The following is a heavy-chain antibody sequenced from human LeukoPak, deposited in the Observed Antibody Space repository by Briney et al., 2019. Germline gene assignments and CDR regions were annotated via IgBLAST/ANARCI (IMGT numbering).Heavy chain of an antibody. CDR3: AKELYCSSTSCYTGYYYYGMDV. CDR1: GFTFSSYA. Sequence: PGGSLRLSCAASGFTFSSYAMSWVRQAPGKGLEWVSAISGSGGSTYYADSVKGRFTISRDNSKNTLYLQMNSLRAEDTAVYYCAKELYCSSTSCYTGYYYYGMDVWGQGTTVTVSS. J-gene: IGHJ6*02. CDR2: ISGSGGST. D-gene: IGHD2-2*02. V-gene: IGHV3-23*01.